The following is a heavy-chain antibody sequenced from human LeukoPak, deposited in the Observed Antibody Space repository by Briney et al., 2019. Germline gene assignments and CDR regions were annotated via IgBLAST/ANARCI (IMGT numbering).Heavy chain of an antibody. Sequence: ASVKVSCKASGYTYTDYYLHWVRQAPGQGLEWMGWINPKSGGTNYAQQFQGRVTMTRDTSIKTAYMELSGLRSDDTAVYYCARVSGFGEWTKYHFDYWGQGTLVTVSS. CDR1: GYTYTDYY. V-gene: IGHV1-2*02. CDR3: ARVSGFGEWTKYHFDY. CDR2: INPKSGGT. D-gene: IGHD3-10*01. J-gene: IGHJ4*02.